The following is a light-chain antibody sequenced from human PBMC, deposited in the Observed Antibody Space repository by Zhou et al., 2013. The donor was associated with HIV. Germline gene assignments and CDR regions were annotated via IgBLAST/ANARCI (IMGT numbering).Light chain of an antibody. CDR3: MHALELPPT. CDR1: QSLLHSNGYNY. Sequence: DIVMTQSPLSLPVTPGEPASISCRSSQSLLHSNGYNYLDWYLQKPGQSPQLLIYLGSNRASGVPDRFSGSGSGTDFTLNISRVEAEDVGIYHCMHALELPPTFGQGTRLEI. CDR2: LGS. J-gene: IGKJ2*01. V-gene: IGKV2-28*01.